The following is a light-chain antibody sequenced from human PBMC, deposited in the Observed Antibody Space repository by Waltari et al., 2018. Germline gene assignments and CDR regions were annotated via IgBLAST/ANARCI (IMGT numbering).Light chain of an antibody. Sequence: DIEMTQSPDSLAVSLGERATINCKPSQSVLYSSTNKNYLAWYQHKPGQPPKLLIYWASTRESGVPERFSGSGSGTDFTLTISSLQAEDVAVYYCQQYYIAPHTFGGGTKVEVK. V-gene: IGKV4-1*01. CDR1: QSVLYSSTNKNY. CDR2: WAS. CDR3: QQYYIAPHT. J-gene: IGKJ4*01.